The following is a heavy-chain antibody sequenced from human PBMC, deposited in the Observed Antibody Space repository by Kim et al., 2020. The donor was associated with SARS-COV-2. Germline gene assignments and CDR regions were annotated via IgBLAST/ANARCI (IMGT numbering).Heavy chain of an antibody. J-gene: IGHJ5*02. CDR3: ARGWSSGSEDWFDP. Sequence: NPSPKSRVTISVETSKNQFSLKLSSVTAADTAVYYCARGWSSGSEDWFDPWGQGTLVTVSS. D-gene: IGHD3-10*01. V-gene: IGHV4-39*07.